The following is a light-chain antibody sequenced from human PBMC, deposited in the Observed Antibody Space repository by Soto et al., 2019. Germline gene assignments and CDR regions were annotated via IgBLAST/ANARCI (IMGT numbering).Light chain of an antibody. V-gene: IGLV4-69*01. CDR3: QTWDTGIVV. CDR1: SGHSNYA. CDR2: LNRDGSH. J-gene: IGLJ2*01. Sequence: QSVLTQSPSASASLGASVKLTCTLSSGHSNYAIAWHQQQPEKGPRYLVRLNRDGSHSKGDGIPDRFSGSSSGAERYLTISSLRSEDEADYYCQTWDTGIVVFGGGTKLTVL.